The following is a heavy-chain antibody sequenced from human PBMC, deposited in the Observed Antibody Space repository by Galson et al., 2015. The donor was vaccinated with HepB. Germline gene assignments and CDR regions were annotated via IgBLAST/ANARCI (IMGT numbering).Heavy chain of an antibody. D-gene: IGHD1-26*01. Sequence: SLRLSCAASGFTFSSFAMHWVRQAPGKGLEWVALISYDGNNEYYADSVKGRFTISRDNSKNTLYLQMHSPRAEDTAVYYCAHGPAWELPTQLDYWGQGTLVTVSS. CDR3: AHGPAWELPTQLDY. CDR2: ISYDGNNE. J-gene: IGHJ4*02. V-gene: IGHV3-30*04. CDR1: GFTFSSFA.